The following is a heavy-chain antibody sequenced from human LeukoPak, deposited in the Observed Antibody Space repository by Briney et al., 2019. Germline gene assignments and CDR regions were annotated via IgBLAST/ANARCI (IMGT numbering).Heavy chain of an antibody. Sequence: GGSLTLSCAASGLTFSSSWMTWVRQTPGKGLEWVANIKEDGSEKYYVDSVKGRFTISTDNAKNSLYLQMNSLRAEDTALYYCATDVGAAWGQGTLVTVSS. V-gene: IGHV3-7*01. CDR1: GLTFSSSW. CDR3: ATDVGAA. J-gene: IGHJ5*02. CDR2: IKEDGSEK.